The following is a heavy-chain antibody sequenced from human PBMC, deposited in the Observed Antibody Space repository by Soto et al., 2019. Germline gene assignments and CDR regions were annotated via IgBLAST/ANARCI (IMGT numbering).Heavy chain of an antibody. CDR1: GYRFTNYW. Sequence: GESLKISCEGSGYRFTNYWIGWVRQMPGKGLEWMGIIYPGDSETRYSPSFEGRVTISVDTSINTAYVQWSSLQASDTAIYYCARHGGLRVGYYGMDVWGQGTTVTVSS. J-gene: IGHJ6*02. CDR3: ARHGGLRVGYYGMDV. V-gene: IGHV5-51*01. CDR2: IYPGDSET. D-gene: IGHD4-17*01.